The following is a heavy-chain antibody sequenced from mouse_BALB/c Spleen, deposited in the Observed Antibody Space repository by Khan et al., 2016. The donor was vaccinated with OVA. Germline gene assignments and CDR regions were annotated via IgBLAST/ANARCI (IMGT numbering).Heavy chain of an antibody. CDR1: GYTFTPAG. CDR2: IHTHSGVP. Sequence: QIQLVQSGPELKKPVATVRISCKASGYTFTPAGIQWVQKMPGKGLKWIGWIHTHSGVPKYAEDFKGRFPFSLEISVNPAYLQITNLKNEYTATNFCARGDAAYYRYDGGAREDWGQGTSVTVSS. V-gene: IGHV9-4*02. D-gene: IGHD2-14*01. CDR3: ARGDAAYYRYDGGARED. J-gene: IGHJ4*01.